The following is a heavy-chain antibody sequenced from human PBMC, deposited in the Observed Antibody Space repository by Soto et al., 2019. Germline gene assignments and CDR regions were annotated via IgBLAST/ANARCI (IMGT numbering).Heavy chain of an antibody. V-gene: IGHV3-30-3*01. Sequence: GGSLRLSCAASGFTFSSYAMHWVSQAPGKGLEWVAVISYDGSNKYYADSVKGRFTLSRDNSKNTLYLQMNSLRAEDTAVYYFAKDGAAGTGYYYYGMDVLGQGTTVTVSS. CDR3: AKDGAAGTGYYYYGMDV. CDR1: GFTFSSYA. J-gene: IGHJ6*02. D-gene: IGHD6-19*01. CDR2: ISYDGSNK.